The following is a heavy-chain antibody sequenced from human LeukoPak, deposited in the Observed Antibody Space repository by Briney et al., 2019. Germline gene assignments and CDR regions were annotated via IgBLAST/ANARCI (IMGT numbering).Heavy chain of an antibody. Sequence: SVKVSCKASGGTFSSYAISWVQQAPGQGLEWMGGIIPIFGTANYAQKFQGRVSITTDESTSTAYMELSSLRSEDTAVYYCARGALGAAGTSTWFDPWGQGTLVTVSS. V-gene: IGHV1-69*05. CDR1: GGTFSSYA. CDR2: IIPIFGTA. D-gene: IGHD6-13*01. CDR3: ARGALGAAGTSTWFDP. J-gene: IGHJ5*02.